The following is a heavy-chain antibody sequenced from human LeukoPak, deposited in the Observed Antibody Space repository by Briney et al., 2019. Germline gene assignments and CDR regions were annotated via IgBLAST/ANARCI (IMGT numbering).Heavy chain of an antibody. CDR1: GYTFIGYY. Sequence: ASVKVSCKASGYTFIGYYMHWVRQAPGQGLEWMGRINPSTGGTNSAQKFQGRVTMTRDTSITTAYMDLSSLTPDDTAVYFCARDQGSLTRSWYTGYWGQGTQVTVSS. V-gene: IGHV1-2*06. CDR3: ARDQGSLTRSWYTGY. D-gene: IGHD6-13*01. J-gene: IGHJ4*02. CDR2: INPSTGGT.